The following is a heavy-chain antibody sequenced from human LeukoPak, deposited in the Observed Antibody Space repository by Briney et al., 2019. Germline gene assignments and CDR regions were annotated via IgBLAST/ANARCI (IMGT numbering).Heavy chain of an antibody. V-gene: IGHV1-2*02. CDR1: GYTFTGYY. J-gene: IGHJ4*02. D-gene: IGHD4-23*01. CDR3: AREFGHCYGDNCFYFFDT. CDR2: INPNSGGT. Sequence: ASVKVSCKAPGYTFTGYYIHWVRQAPGQGLEWMGWINPNSGGTNYAQKFQGRVTMTRDTSISTAYMELNWLTSDDTAVYYCAREFGHCYGDNCFYFFDTWGQGFRVTVSS.